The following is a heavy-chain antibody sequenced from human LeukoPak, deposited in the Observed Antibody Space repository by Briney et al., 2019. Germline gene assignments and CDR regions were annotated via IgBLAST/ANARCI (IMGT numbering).Heavy chain of an antibody. J-gene: IGHJ4*02. Sequence: LXXAXXGFTFSSYAMSWVRQAPGKGLEWVSAISGSGGSTYYADSVKGRFTISRDNSKNTLYLQMNSLRAEDTAVYYCVRLPTQWGQGTLVTVSS. CDR3: VRLPTQ. V-gene: IGHV3-23*01. CDR1: GFTFSSYA. D-gene: IGHD2-21*02. CDR2: ISGSGGST.